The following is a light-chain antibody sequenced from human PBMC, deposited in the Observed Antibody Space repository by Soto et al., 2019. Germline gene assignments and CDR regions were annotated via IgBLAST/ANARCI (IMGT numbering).Light chain of an antibody. V-gene: IGKV3-11*01. Sequence: EIVLTQSPATLSLSPGERATLSCRASQSISSHLAWYQQKPGQAPRLLIYGASNRPTGIPARFSGSGSGTDFTLTISSLEPEDFAVYYCQQRINWPLTFGGGTKVEIK. J-gene: IGKJ4*01. CDR2: GAS. CDR1: QSISSH. CDR3: QQRINWPLT.